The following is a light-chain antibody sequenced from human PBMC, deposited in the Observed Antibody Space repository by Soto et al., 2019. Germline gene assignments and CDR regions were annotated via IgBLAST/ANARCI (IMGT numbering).Light chain of an antibody. V-gene: IGKV1-39*01. Sequence: DIQITQSPSSLSASVGARVTITCRASQSIRNYLNWYQQNPGKAPKLLIYAASSLQSGVPSRFSGSGSGTDFTLIISSLQPEDFATYYCQQNYSIPDFGPGTKVDIK. CDR3: QQNYSIPD. CDR2: AAS. CDR1: QSIRNY. J-gene: IGKJ3*01.